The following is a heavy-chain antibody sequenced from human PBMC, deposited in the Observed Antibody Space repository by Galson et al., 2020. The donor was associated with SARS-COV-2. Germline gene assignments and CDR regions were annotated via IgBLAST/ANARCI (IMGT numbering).Heavy chain of an antibody. CDR3: ARMGVLLGLDY. V-gene: IGHV2-70*11. Sequence: SGPTLVKPTQTLTLTCTFSGFSLTTSAMGVTWVRHPPGKSLEWLTRSDWDDNKYYRTSLKPRVTTTKDPAKNQVGFTMTNMDPVDTATYYCARMGVLLGLDYWGQGTLVTVFS. CDR2: SDWDDNK. J-gene: IGHJ4*02. CDR1: GFSLTTSAMG. D-gene: IGHD7-27*01.